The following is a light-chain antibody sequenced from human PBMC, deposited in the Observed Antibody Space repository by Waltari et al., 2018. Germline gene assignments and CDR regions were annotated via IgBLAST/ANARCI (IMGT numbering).Light chain of an antibody. V-gene: IGKV3-11*01. J-gene: IGKJ3*01. Sequence: VLTQSPATLSLSPGERATLSCRASETIGSSLAWYQQRPGQAPRLLIYDASNRATGVPARFSGSGSGTDFTLTISSLESEDCAVYYCQQRFNWIFTFGPGTKVDI. CDR3: QQRFNWIFT. CDR2: DAS. CDR1: ETIGSS.